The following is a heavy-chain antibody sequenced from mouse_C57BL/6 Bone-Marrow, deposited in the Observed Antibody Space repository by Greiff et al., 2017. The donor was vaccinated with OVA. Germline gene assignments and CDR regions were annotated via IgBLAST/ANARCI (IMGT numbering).Heavy chain of an antibody. J-gene: IGHJ3*01. CDR3: ARQGIDSSAWFAY. CDR1: GFTFSDYY. D-gene: IGHD1-1*01. Sequence: EVKVVESGGGLVQPGGSLKLSCAASGFTFSDYYMSWVRQTPEKRLEWVAYISNGGGSTYYPDTVKGRFTISRDNAKNTLYLQMSRLKSEDTAMYYCARQGIDSSAWFAYWGQRTLVTVSA. V-gene: IGHV5-12*01. CDR2: ISNGGGST.